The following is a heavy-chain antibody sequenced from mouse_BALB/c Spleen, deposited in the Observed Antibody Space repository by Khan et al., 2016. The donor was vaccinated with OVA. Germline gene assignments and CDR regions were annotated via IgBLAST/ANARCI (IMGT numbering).Heavy chain of an antibody. Sequence: EVQLQESGPCLVKPSQSLSLTCTVTGYSITSDYAWNWIRQFPGNKLEWMGYISYSGSTSYNPSRKSRISITRDTPRNQFSLQLNSGSTEYTATKYEARSVTITTVVATDVEYWGQGTTLTVSA. CDR1: GYSITSDYA. V-gene: IGHV3-2*02. D-gene: IGHD1-1*01. CDR2: ISYSGST. J-gene: IGHJ2*01. CDR3: ARSVTITTVVATDVEY.